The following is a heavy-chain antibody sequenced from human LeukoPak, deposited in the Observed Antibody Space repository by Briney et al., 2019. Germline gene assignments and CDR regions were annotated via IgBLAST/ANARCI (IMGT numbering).Heavy chain of an antibody. CDR2: VDPEDGET. D-gene: IGHD1-26*01. J-gene: IGHJ4*02. Sequence: ASVKISCKASGYTFTDYYMHWVQQAPGKGLEWMGRVDPEDGETMYAEKFQGRVTITADTSTDTAYMELSSLRSEDTAVYYCATRYSGSYYLDYWGQGTLVTVSS. CDR1: GYTFTDYY. CDR3: ATRYSGSYYLDY. V-gene: IGHV1-69-2*01.